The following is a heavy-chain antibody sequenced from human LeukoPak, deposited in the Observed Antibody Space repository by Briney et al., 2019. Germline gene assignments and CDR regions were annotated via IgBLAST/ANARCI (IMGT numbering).Heavy chain of an antibody. CDR3: ARELAY. CDR2: ISGSSSTV. CDR1: GFAFSSFT. J-gene: IGHJ4*02. D-gene: IGHD6-6*01. V-gene: IGHV3-48*01. Sequence: GGSLRLSCLSSGFAFSSFTMNWVRQAPGKGLEWVSYISGSSSTVYYADSVKGRFTISSDNAKNSLFLQMNSLRAEDTAVYYCARELAYWGQGTLVTVSS.